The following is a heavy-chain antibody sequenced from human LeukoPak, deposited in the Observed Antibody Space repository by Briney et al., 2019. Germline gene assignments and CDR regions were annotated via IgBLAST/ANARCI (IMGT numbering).Heavy chain of an antibody. Sequence: SGGSLRLSCAASGFTFSTYAMAWVRQAPGKGLEWVSAFGGGSAYYADSVKGRFTISRDNSKNTLYLQVNSLRADDTAVYYCARVSGSFDMWGQGTMVTVSS. V-gene: IGHV3-23*01. J-gene: IGHJ3*02. CDR3: ARVSGSFDM. CDR1: GFTFSTYA. CDR2: FGGGSA. D-gene: IGHD3-10*01.